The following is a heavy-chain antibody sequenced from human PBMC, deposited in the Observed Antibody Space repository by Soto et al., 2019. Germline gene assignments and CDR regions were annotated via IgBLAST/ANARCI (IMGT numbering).Heavy chain of an antibody. CDR3: AHISSGSIRFGRKPYYFDY. Sequence: SGPTLVKPTQTLTLTCTFSGFSLSTSGVGVGWIRQPPGKALEWLALIYWDDDKRYSPSLKSRLTITKDTSKNQVVLTMTNMDPVDTATYYCAHISSGSIRFGRKPYYFDYWGQGTLVTVSS. D-gene: IGHD3-10*01. J-gene: IGHJ4*02. CDR2: IYWDDDK. CDR1: GFSLSTSGVG. V-gene: IGHV2-5*02.